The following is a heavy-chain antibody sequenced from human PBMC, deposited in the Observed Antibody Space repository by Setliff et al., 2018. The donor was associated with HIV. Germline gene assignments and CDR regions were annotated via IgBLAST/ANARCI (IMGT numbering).Heavy chain of an antibody. CDR3: GTGSQSSGYRTSFLDV. Sequence: GGSLRLSCAASGFTFSHAWMRWVRQAPGKGLEWVGRIKSRTEDGTIDYAAPVKGRFIISRDDSRNTLYLQMGSLKTEDTAVYYCGTGSQSSGYRTSFLDVWGKGATVTVSS. CDR2: IKSRTEDGTI. J-gene: IGHJ6*04. V-gene: IGHV3-15*01. CDR1: GFTFSHAW. D-gene: IGHD3-22*01.